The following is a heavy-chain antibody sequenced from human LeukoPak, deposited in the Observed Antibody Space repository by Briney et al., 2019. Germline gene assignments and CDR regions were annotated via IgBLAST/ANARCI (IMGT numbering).Heavy chain of an antibody. V-gene: IGHV3-11*01. Sequence: GGSLRLSCAASGFTFSDYYMSWIRQAPGKGLEWLSYISNTGSAIHYANSVKGRFTISRDNAKNSLYLQMNSLRADDTAVYYCARDKQWGILLDHWGQGALVTVSS. CDR3: ARDKQWGILLDH. CDR2: ISNTGSAI. J-gene: IGHJ4*02. CDR1: GFTFSDYY. D-gene: IGHD3-16*01.